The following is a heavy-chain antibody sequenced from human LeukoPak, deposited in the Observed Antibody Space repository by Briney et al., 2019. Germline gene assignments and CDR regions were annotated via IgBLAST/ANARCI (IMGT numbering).Heavy chain of an antibody. CDR2: FDPEDGET. Sequence: ASVKVSCKASGYTFTSYDINWVRQAPGKGLEWMGGFDPEDGETIYAQKFQGRVTMTEDTSTDTAYMELSSLRSEDTAVYYCATDIIAVAGTFDYWGQGTLVTVSS. D-gene: IGHD6-19*01. CDR3: ATDIIAVAGTFDY. J-gene: IGHJ4*02. CDR1: GYTFTSYD. V-gene: IGHV1-24*01.